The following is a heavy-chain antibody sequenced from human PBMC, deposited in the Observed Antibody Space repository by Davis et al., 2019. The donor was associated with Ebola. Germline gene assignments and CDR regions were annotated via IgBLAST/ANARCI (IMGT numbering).Heavy chain of an antibody. J-gene: IGHJ6*02. V-gene: IGHV4-31*03. D-gene: IGHD2-2*01. CDR3: ARETVVPAAIFRLNYYYGMDV. CDR1: GGSISSGGYY. CDR2: IYYSGST. Sequence: MPSETLSLTCTVSGGSISSGGYYWSWIRQHPGKGLEWIGYIYYSGSTNYNPSLKSRLTMSVDTSKNQFSLKLSSVTAADTAVYYCARETVVPAAIFRLNYYYGMDVWGQGTTVTVSS.